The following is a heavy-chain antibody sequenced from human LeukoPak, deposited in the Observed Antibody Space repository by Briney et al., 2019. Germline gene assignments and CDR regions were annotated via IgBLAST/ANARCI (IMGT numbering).Heavy chain of an antibody. Sequence: PSETLSLTCTVSGGSISNYYWSWIRQSSGKGLEWIGYINYKGSTDYNPSLKSRVTISVDTSKNQFSLKLSSVTAADTAVYYCARSYGSGSYFDYWGQGTLVTVSS. J-gene: IGHJ4*02. CDR2: INYKGST. V-gene: IGHV4-59*01. D-gene: IGHD3-10*01. CDR3: ARSYGSGSYFDY. CDR1: GGSISNYY.